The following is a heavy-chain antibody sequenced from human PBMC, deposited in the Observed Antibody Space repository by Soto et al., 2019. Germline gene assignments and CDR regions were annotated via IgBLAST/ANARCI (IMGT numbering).Heavy chain of an antibody. D-gene: IGHD3-9*01. CDR1: GGSVSSGSYY. Sequence: SWETLSLTCTVSGGSVSSGSYYWSWLRQPPGKGLEWIGYIYYSGSTNYNPSLKSRVTISVDTSKNQFSLKLSSVTAADTAVYYCARERHYDILTGYYLNWFDPWGQGTLVTVSS. CDR3: ARERHYDILTGYYLNWFDP. J-gene: IGHJ5*02. CDR2: IYYSGST. V-gene: IGHV4-61*01.